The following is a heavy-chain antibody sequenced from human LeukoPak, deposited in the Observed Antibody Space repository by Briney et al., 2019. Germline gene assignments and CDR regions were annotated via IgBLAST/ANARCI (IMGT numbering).Heavy chain of an antibody. CDR2: IWYDGSSK. CDR1: GFTFSSYG. J-gene: IGHJ6*04. Sequence: PGRSLRLSCAASGFTFSSYGMHWVRQAPGKGLEWVAVIWYDGSSKYYADSVKGRFTISRDNSKNTLYLQMNSLRAEDTAVYYCARAMGSGSYRYYYGMDVWGKGTTVTVSS. V-gene: IGHV3-33*01. CDR3: ARAMGSGSYRYYYGMDV. D-gene: IGHD3-10*01.